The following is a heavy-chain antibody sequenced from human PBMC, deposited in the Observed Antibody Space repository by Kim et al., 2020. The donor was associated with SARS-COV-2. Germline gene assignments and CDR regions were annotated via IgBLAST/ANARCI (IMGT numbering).Heavy chain of an antibody. CDR3: ASPDY. J-gene: IGHJ4*02. CDR2: ISSSSSPI. V-gene: IGHV3-48*04. Sequence: ISSSSSPIYYADSVKGRFTIARDNAKNALYLQMNSLRAEDTAVYYCASPDYWGQGTLVTVSS.